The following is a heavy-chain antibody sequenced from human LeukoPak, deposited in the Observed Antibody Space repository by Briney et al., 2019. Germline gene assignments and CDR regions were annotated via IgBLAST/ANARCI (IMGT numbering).Heavy chain of an antibody. Sequence: PGESLRLSXAASGFTFSSYGMHWVRQAPGKGLEWVAFIRYDGSNKYYADSVKGRFTISRDNSKNTLYLQMNSLRAEDTAVYYCAKGEGWYYYDSSGYFFGYWGQGTLVTVSS. J-gene: IGHJ4*02. D-gene: IGHD3-22*01. CDR3: AKGEGWYYYDSSGYFFGY. CDR1: GFTFSSYG. V-gene: IGHV3-30*02. CDR2: IRYDGSNK.